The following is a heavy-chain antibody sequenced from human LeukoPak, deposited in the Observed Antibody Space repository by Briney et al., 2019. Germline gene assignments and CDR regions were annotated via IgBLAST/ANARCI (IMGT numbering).Heavy chain of an antibody. J-gene: IGHJ4*02. D-gene: IGHD3-10*01. CDR1: GCTFSSYA. CDR3: ARVLWGLGELLFLDY. Sequence: GGSLRLSCAASGCTFSSYAMHWVRQAPGKGLEWVAVISYDGSNKYYADSVKGRFTISRDNSKNTLYLQMNSLRAEDTAVYYCARVLWGLGELLFLDYWGQGTLVNVSS. V-gene: IGHV3-30-3*01. CDR2: ISYDGSNK.